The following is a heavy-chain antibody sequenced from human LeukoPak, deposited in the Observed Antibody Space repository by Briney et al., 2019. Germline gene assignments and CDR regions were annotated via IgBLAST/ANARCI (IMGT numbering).Heavy chain of an antibody. CDR3: TRPNSGYDIYYYYGMDV. D-gene: IGHD5-12*01. J-gene: IGHJ6*02. CDR1: GFTFSGSA. V-gene: IGHV3-73*01. Sequence: GGSLRLSCAASGFTFSGSAMHWVRQASGKGLEWVGRIRSKANSYATAYAASVKGRFTISRDDSKNTAYLQMNSLKTEDTAVYYCTRPNSGYDIYYYYGMDVWGQETTVTVSS. CDR2: IRSKANSYAT.